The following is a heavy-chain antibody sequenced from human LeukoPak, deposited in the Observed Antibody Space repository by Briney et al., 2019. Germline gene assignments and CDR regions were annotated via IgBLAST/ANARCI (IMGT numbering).Heavy chain of an antibody. CDR1: GYTLTELS. D-gene: IGHD1-26*01. Sequence: VASVKVSCKVSGYTLTELSMHWVRQAPGKGLEWMGGFDPEDGETIYAQKFQGRVTMTEDTSTDTAYMELSSLRSEDTAVYYCATQVGATRLGYYFDYWGQGTLVTVSS. V-gene: IGHV1-24*01. CDR2: FDPEDGET. J-gene: IGHJ4*02. CDR3: ATQVGATRLGYYFDY.